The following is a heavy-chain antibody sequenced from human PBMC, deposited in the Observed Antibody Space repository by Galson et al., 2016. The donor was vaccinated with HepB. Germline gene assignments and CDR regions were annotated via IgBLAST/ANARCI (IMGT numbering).Heavy chain of an antibody. J-gene: IGHJ3*02. V-gene: IGHV1-46*01. Sequence: SVKVSCKASGYTFTSYYIHWVRLAHGQGLEWMGIISPSGATTSYAQKFQGRVTLTRDTSSSTVYMELSSLTSEDTAVYYCASDSDYEVDAFDIWGQGTMVTVSS. CDR1: GYTFTSYY. CDR2: ISPSGATT. CDR3: ASDSDYEVDAFDI. D-gene: IGHD5-12*01.